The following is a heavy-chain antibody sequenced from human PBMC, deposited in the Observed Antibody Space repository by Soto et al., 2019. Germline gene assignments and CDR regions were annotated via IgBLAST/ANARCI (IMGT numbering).Heavy chain of an antibody. CDR3: AKVMITFGGSRYGLDV. CDR2: ISYDGGNK. J-gene: IGHJ6*02. CDR1: GFSFSSYG. Sequence: QVQLVESGGGVDQPGRSLRLSCAASGFSFSSYGIHWVRQAPGKGLEWVTFISYDGGNKYYADSVKGRFTISRDNSKNTLFLQMNSLRAEDTAVYYCAKVMITFGGSRYGLDVWGQGTTVTVSS. D-gene: IGHD3-16*01. V-gene: IGHV3-30*18.